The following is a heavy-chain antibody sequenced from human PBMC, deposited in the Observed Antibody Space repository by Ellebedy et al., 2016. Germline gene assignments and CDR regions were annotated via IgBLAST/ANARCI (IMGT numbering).Heavy chain of an antibody. CDR2: IWSDGTNK. J-gene: IGHJ5*02. CDR3: VRSDWFDP. V-gene: IGHV3-33*01. CDR1: GFTFRSYG. Sequence: GESLKISXAASGFTFRSYGMHWVRQAPGKGLEWVAVIWSDGTNKFYADSVKGRFTISRDNSKNTLYLQMNSLRAEDTAVYYCVRSDWFDPWGQGTLVTVSS. D-gene: IGHD3-3*01.